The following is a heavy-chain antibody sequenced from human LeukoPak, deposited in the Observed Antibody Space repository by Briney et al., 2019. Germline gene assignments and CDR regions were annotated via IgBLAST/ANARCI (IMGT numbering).Heavy chain of an antibody. CDR2: IYYRGST. V-gene: IGHV4-59*08. J-gene: IGHJ1*01. CDR1: GGSISSHY. Sequence: SETLSLTRTVSGGSISSHYWSWIRQPPGKGLEWIGYIYYRGSTNYNPSLKSRVTISVDTSKSQFSLKLSSVTAADTAVYYCASLYYYGSGSHNAEYFQYWGQGTLVTVSS. CDR3: ASLYYYGSGSHNAEYFQY. D-gene: IGHD3-10*01.